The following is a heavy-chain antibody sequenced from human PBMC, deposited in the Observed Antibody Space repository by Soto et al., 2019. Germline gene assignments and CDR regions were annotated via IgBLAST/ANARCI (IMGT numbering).Heavy chain of an antibody. CDR3: AKEQTPQYYNSRHYPGPFDY. J-gene: IGHJ4*02. CDR2: ISYDGNNK. V-gene: IGHV3-30*18. CDR1: GFPFMRYG. D-gene: IGHD3-3*01. Sequence: WGSLRLSCAASGFPFMRYGIRFCRQSPVKGLEWVAVISYDGNNKDYADSVKGRFTISRDNSKNTLYLEMNSLRGEDTAVYYCAKEQTPQYYNSRHYPGPFDYWGQGTLVTVSS.